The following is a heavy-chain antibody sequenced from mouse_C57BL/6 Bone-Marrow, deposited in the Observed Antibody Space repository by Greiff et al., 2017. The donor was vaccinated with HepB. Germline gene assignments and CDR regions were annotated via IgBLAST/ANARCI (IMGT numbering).Heavy chain of an antibody. Sequence: VQLVESGPGLVAPSQSLSITCTVSGFSLTSYAISWVRQPPGKGLEWLGVIWTGGGTNYNSALKSRLSISKDNSKSQVFLKMNSLQTDDTARYYCARDYGSRAFYWYFDVWGTGTTVTVSS. CDR1: GFSLTSYA. V-gene: IGHV2-9-1*01. CDR3: ARDYGSRAFYWYFDV. CDR2: IWTGGGT. J-gene: IGHJ1*03. D-gene: IGHD1-1*01.